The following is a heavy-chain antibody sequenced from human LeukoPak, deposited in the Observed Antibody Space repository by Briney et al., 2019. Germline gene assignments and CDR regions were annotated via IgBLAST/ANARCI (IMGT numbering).Heavy chain of an antibody. J-gene: IGHJ6*02. CDR1: GFTFSSYG. Sequence: PGGSLRLSCAASGFTFSSYGMHWVRQAPGKGLEWVAVISYDGSNKYYADSVKGRFTISRDNSKNTLYLQMNSLRAEDTAVYYCAKARFLTGMDVWGQGTTVTVSS. V-gene: IGHV3-30*18. CDR3: AKARFLTGMDV. D-gene: IGHD3-9*01. CDR2: ISYDGSNK.